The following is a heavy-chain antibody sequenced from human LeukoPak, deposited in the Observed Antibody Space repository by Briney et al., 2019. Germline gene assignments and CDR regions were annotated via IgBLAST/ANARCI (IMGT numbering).Heavy chain of an antibody. CDR2: ISTYNGKT. V-gene: IGHV1-18*01. CDR3: ARERAGTTVDY. CDR1: GYTFTSYG. J-gene: IGHJ4*02. Sequence: ASAKVSCKASGYTFTSYGISWVRQAPGQGLEWMGWISTYNGKTNYAHKLQGRVTMTTDTSTSTAYMELRSLRSDDTAVYYCARERAGTTVDYWGQGTLVTVSS. D-gene: IGHD1-1*01.